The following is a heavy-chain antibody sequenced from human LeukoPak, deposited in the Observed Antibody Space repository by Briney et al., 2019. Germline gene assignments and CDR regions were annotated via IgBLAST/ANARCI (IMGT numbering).Heavy chain of an antibody. J-gene: IGHJ5*02. CDR2: LRYDGSNK. CDR1: GFTFSSYG. CDR3: AKDRGYYGSGPNWFDP. Sequence: GGSLRLSCVASGFTFSSYGMHWVRQAPGKGLEWVAFLRYDGSNKYYADSVKGRFTISRDNSKNTLYLQMISLRAEDTAVYYCAKDRGYYGSGPNWFDPWGQGTLVTVSS. D-gene: IGHD3-10*01. V-gene: IGHV3-30*02.